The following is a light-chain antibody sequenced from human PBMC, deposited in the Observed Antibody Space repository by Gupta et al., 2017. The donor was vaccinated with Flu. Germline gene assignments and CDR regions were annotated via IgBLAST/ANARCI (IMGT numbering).Light chain of an antibody. CDR2: DNR. V-gene: IGLV7-46*01. J-gene: IGLJ2*01. Sequence: GTVTLTCGSSTGTGTSDHYPYWFQQKPGQHPRTLIYDNRNKHVVTPDRFSASRRGGKAALTLSGAQADDEANYYCLLSCSGVAIFGGGTNLSVL. CDR1: TGTGTSDHY. CDR3: LLSCSGVAI.